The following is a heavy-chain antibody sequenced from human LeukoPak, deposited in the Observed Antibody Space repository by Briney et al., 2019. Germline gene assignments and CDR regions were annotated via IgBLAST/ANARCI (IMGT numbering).Heavy chain of an antibody. V-gene: IGHV3-30*03. CDR2: ISYDGSNK. J-gene: IGHJ6*03. D-gene: IGHD3-22*01. CDR3: ARDLGVVIAHYYYYYMDV. Sequence: PGRSLRLSCAASGFTFSSYGMHWVRQAPGKGLEWVAVISYDGSNKYYADSVKGRFTISRDNSKNTLYLQMNSLRAEDTAVYYCARDLGVVIAHYYYYYMDVWGKGTTVTVSS. CDR1: GFTFSSYG.